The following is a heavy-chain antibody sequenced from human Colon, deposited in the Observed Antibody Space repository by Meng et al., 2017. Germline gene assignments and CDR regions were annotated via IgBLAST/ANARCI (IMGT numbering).Heavy chain of an antibody. CDR2: IYTDNGDT. CDR1: GYSFTTYG. CDR3: ARDERGGPYYFDY. V-gene: IGHV1-3*04. J-gene: IGHJ4*02. Sequence: QVQLVQSGAEVKKPWASVKLSCQTSGYSFTTYGMHWLRQAPGQGLEWMAWIYTDNGDTRYSQKFAGRLTITRDTSARTAYMALSSLTSEDTAVYFCARDERGGPYYFDYWGQGTLVTVSS. D-gene: IGHD3-10*01.